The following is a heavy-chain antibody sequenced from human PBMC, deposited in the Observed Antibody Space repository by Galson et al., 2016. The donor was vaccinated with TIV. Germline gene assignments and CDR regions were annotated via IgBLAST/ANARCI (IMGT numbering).Heavy chain of an antibody. D-gene: IGHD3-10*01. CDR3: ARGSITMVRGENWFDS. CDR1: GFTFRDYA. V-gene: IGHV3-21*01. CDR2: TTSSSTYI. Sequence: SLRLSCAASGFTFRDYAMHWVRQAPGKGLEWVSSTTSSSTYIFYADSVKGRFTISRDNGKNSLYLQMNSLRAEDTAVYYCARGSITMVRGENWFDSWGQGTLVTVSS. J-gene: IGHJ5*01.